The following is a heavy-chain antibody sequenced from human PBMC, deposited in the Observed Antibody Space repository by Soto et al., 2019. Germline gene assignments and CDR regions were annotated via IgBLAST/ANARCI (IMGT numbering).Heavy chain of an antibody. Sequence: QVQLVESGGGVVQPGRALRLSCAASGFSFNTSGMHWVRQAPGKGLEWVAVIAFDGSQEFYGDSVRGRFTISRDNSMNTLFLQMKSLTSEDTAVYYCATKVRVTNYLYYGMDVWGQGTTVTVSS. CDR2: IAFDGSQE. CDR1: GFSFNTSG. V-gene: IGHV3-30*03. J-gene: IGHJ6*02. D-gene: IGHD2-21*02. CDR3: ATKVRVTNYLYYGMDV.